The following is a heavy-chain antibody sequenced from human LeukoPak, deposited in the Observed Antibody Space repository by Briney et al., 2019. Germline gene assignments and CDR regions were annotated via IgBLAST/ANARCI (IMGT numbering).Heavy chain of an antibody. Sequence: SVKVSCKASGGTFSSYAISWVRQAPGQGLEWMGRIIPIFGTANYAQKFQGRVTITTDESTSTAYMELSSLRSEDTAVYHCARASYYDSSVPFDYWGQGTLVTVSS. CDR3: ARASYYDSSVPFDY. CDR1: GGTFSSYA. V-gene: IGHV1-69*05. D-gene: IGHD3-22*01. CDR2: IIPIFGTA. J-gene: IGHJ4*02.